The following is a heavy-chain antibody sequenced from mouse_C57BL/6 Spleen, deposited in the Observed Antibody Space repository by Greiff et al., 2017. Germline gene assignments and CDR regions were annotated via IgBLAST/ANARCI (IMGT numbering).Heavy chain of an antibody. CDR1: GFTFSSYA. CDR2: ISDGGSYT. V-gene: IGHV5-4*01. CDR3: ARVYYGYDGYYFDY. Sequence: EVQLVESGGGLVKPGGSLKLSCAASGFTFSSYAMSWVRQTPEKRLEWVATISDGGSYTYYPDNVKGRFTISRDNAKNNLYLQMSHLKSEVTAMYYCARVYYGYDGYYFDYWGQGTTLTVSS. D-gene: IGHD2-2*01. J-gene: IGHJ2*01.